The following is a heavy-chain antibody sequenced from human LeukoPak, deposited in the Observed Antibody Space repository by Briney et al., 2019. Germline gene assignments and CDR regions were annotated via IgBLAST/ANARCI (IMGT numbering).Heavy chain of an antibody. CDR2: IYSGGST. CDR1: GFTVSSNY. J-gene: IGHJ3*02. Sequence: PGGSLRLSCAASGFTVSSNYMSWVRQAPGKGLEWVSVIYSGGSTYYADSVKGRFTISRDNSKNTLYLQMNSLRAEDTAVYYCARDHEKYITIFGVVTPRRADAFDIWGQGTMVTVSS. D-gene: IGHD3-3*01. V-gene: IGHV3-53*01. CDR3: ARDHEKYITIFGVVTPRRADAFDI.